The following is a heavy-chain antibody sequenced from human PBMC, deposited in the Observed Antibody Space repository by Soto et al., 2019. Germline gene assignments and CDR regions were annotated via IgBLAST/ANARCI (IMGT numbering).Heavy chain of an antibody. Sequence: SETLSLTCTVSGGSISSYYWSWIRQPPGKGLEWIGYIYYSGSTNYNPSLKSRVTISVGTSKNQFSLKLSSVTAADTAVYYCARVLGSGWQLNWFDPWGQGTLVTVSS. V-gene: IGHV4-59*12. J-gene: IGHJ5*02. CDR3: ARVLGSGWQLNWFDP. CDR1: GGSISSYY. CDR2: IYYSGST. D-gene: IGHD6-19*01.